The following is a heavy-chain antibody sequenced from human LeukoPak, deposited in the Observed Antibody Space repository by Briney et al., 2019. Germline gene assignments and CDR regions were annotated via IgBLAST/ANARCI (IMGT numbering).Heavy chain of an antibody. J-gene: IGHJ4*02. D-gene: IGHD4-17*01. CDR2: LSGNGAST. CDR3: AKRSDYGSDGNYFDY. CDR1: GFTFSSYA. V-gene: IGHV3-23*01. Sequence: GGSLRLSCAASGFTFSSYAMSWVRQAPGKGLEWVSTLSGNGASTYFADSLKGRFTISRDNSKNTLYLQMNSLRAEDTAVYYCAKRSDYGSDGNYFDYWGQGTPVTVSS.